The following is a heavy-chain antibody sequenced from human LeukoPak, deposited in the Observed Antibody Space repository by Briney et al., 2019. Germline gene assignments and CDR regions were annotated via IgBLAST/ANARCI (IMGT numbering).Heavy chain of an antibody. D-gene: IGHD1-14*01. Sequence: SETLSLTCTVSGGSISSSSYYWGWIRQPPGKGLEWIGSIYYSGSTYYNPSLKSRVTISVDTSKNQFSLKLSSVTAADTAVYYCARNNPTFDYWGQGTLVTVSS. V-gene: IGHV4-39*01. CDR3: ARNNPTFDY. J-gene: IGHJ4*02. CDR1: GGSISSSSYY. CDR2: IYYSGST.